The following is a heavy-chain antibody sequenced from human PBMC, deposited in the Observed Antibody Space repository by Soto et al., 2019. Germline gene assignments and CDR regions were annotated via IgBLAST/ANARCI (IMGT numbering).Heavy chain of an antibody. D-gene: IGHD6-6*01. Sequence: QVQLVQSGAEVKKPGASVKISCEASGYTFTTYYMHWVRQAPGQGLEWMGMIDSSGGSASYAQKFQGRVTMTRDTSTSTVYMELSSLRSDDTAVYYCVRGWGSSNPFGYWGQGTLVTVSS. CDR3: VRGWGSSNPFGY. V-gene: IGHV1-46*03. CDR2: IDSSGGSA. CDR1: GYTFTTYY. J-gene: IGHJ4*02.